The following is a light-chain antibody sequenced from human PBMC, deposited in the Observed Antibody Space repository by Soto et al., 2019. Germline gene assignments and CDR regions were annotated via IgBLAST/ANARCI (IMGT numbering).Light chain of an antibody. CDR3: QQYGSSLFT. J-gene: IGKJ3*01. V-gene: IGKV3-20*01. CDR1: QSLSSSY. Sequence: EIVLTQSPGTLSLSPGERATLSCRASQSLSSSYLAWYQQKPGQAPRLLIYGASSRATGIPDRFSGSGSGTDFPLTISRLEPEDFAVYYCQQYGSSLFTFGPGTKVDIK. CDR2: GAS.